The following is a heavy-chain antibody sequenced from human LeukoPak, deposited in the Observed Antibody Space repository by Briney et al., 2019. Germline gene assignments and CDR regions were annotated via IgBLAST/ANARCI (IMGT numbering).Heavy chain of an antibody. CDR2: ITSSGDYT. Sequence: PGGSLRLSCAASGFTFSSYAMTWVRQAPGKGLEWVSTITSSGDYTYYADSVKGRFTISRDNPKNTLYLLMNSLRAEDTALYYCAKGGSSDYWGQGTLVTVSS. CDR1: GFTFSSYA. J-gene: IGHJ4*02. V-gene: IGHV3-23*01. D-gene: IGHD6-6*01. CDR3: AKGGSSDY.